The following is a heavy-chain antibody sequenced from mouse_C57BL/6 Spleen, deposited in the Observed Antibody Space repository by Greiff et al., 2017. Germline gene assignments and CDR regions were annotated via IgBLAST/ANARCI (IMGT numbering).Heavy chain of an antibody. CDR2: IDPSDSYT. J-gene: IGHJ1*03. D-gene: IGHD1-1*01. Sequence: QLQQPGAELVMPGASVKLSCKASGYTFTSYWMHWVKQRPGQGLEWIGEIDPSDSYTNYNQKFKGKSTLTVDKSSSTAYMQLSSLTSEDSAVYYCTTVVASRYFDVWGTGTTVTVSS. V-gene: IGHV1-69*01. CDR1: GYTFTSYW. CDR3: TTVVASRYFDV.